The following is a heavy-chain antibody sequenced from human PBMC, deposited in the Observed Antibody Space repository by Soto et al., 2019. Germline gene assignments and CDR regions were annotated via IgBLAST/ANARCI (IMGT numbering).Heavy chain of an antibody. J-gene: IGHJ4*02. D-gene: IGHD3-3*01. Sequence: QLQLQESGPGLVKPSETLSLTCTVSGGSISSSSYYWGWIRQPPGKGREWIGSIYYSGSTYYNPSLKSRVTIFVDASKHPFSLKLSSVTAADAAVYYCARTAYDVWSGYVYYFDYWGQGTLVTVAS. V-gene: IGHV4-39*01. CDR2: IYYSGST. CDR1: GGSISSSSYY. CDR3: ARTAYDVWSGYVYYFDY.